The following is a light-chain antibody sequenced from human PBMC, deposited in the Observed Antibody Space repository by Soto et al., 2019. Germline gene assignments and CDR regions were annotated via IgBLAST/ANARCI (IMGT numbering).Light chain of an antibody. J-gene: IGLJ3*02. V-gene: IGLV2-11*01. Sequence: QSALTQPRSVSGSPGQSVTISCTGTSSDVGGYNYVSWYQQHPGKAPKLMIYDVAKRPSGVPDRFSGSKSGNTASLTISGLQAEDEADYYCCSYAGSHTWVFGGGTKVTVL. CDR3: CSYAGSHTWV. CDR1: SSDVGGYNY. CDR2: DVA.